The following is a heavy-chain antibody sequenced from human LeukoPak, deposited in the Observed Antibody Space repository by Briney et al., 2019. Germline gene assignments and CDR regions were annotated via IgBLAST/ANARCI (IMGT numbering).Heavy chain of an antibody. CDR3: ARGGAAATGVDY. CDR2: MNPNSGNT. D-gene: IGHD2-15*01. J-gene: IGHJ4*02. V-gene: IGHV1-8*01. Sequence: ASVKVSCKASGYTFTSYDINWVRQATGQELEWMVWMNPNSGNTGYAQKFQGRVTMTRNTSISTAYMELSSLRSEDTAVYYCARGGAAATGVDYWGQGTLVTVSS. CDR1: GYTFTSYD.